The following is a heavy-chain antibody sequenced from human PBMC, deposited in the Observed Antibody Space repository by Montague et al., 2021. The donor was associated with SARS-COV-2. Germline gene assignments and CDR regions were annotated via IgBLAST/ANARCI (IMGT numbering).Heavy chain of an antibody. CDR2: ISYDGSNK. D-gene: IGHD3-16*01. CDR3: ANQFVGLYGMDV. V-gene: IGHV3-30*04. CDR1: GFTFSSYA. Sequence: PLRLSCAASGFTFSSYAMHWVRQAPGKGLEWVAVISYDGSNKYYADSVKGRFTISRDNSKNTLYLQMNSLRAEDTAVYYCANQFVGLYGMDVWGQGTTVTVSS. J-gene: IGHJ6*02.